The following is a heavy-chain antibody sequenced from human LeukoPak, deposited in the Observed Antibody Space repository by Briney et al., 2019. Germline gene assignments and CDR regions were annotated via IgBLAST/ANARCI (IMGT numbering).Heavy chain of an antibody. D-gene: IGHD3-10*01. CDR1: SGSFIAYY. J-gene: IGHJ5*02. V-gene: IGHV4-34*01. CDR3: ARETGNLFYP. CDR2: IKHSGRT. Sequence: SETLSLTCAVYSGSFIAYYWSWLPPRPGKGREWGGEIKHSGRTNYNTSLKSRVTISVDTSKNQYSLKLSSVTGADTAVYYCARETGNLFYPGGERTLFTVSS.